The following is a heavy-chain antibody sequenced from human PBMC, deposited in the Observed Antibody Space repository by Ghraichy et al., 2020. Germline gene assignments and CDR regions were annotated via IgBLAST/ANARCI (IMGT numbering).Heavy chain of an antibody. J-gene: IGHJ5*02. CDR3: ASNYGGNFWFDP. V-gene: IGHV3-21*01. CDR1: GFTVSGNS. CDR2: VTSSGSSI. D-gene: IGHD4-23*01. Sequence: SCAASGFTVSGNSMNWVRQAPGRGLEWVSSVTSSGSSIYYADSVQGRFTISRDNAKNSLFLQMNSLRAEDTAVYYCASNYGGNFWFDPWGQGTLVTVSS.